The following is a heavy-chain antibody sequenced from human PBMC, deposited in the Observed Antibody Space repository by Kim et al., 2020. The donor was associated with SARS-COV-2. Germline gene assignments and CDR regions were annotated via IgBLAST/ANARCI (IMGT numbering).Heavy chain of an antibody. D-gene: IGHD3-10*01. J-gene: IGHJ4*02. Sequence: ASVKVSCKASGYTFTSYDINWVRQATGQGLEWMGWMNPNSGNTGYAQKFQGRVTMTRNTSISTAYMELSSLRSEDTAVYYCARGVNAQYYGSGRPIDYWGQGTLVTVSS. CDR2: MNPNSGNT. CDR1: GYTFTSYD. CDR3: ARGVNAQYYGSGRPIDY. V-gene: IGHV1-8*01.